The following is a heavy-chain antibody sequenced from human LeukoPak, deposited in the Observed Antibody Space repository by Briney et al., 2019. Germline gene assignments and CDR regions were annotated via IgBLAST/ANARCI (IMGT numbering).Heavy chain of an antibody. CDR1: GFTVSSNY. CDR3: AREGTYYDYVWGSYRPLGAFDI. V-gene: IGHV3-53*01. Sequence: GGSLRLSCAASGFTVSSNYMSWVRQAPGKGLGWVSVIYSGGSTYYADSVKGRFTISRDNSKNTLYLQMNSLRAEDTAVYYCAREGTYYDYVWGSYRPLGAFDIWGQGTMVTVSS. CDR2: IYSGGST. D-gene: IGHD3-16*02. J-gene: IGHJ3*02.